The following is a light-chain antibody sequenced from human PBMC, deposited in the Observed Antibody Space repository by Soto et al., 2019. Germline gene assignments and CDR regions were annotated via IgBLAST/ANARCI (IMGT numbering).Light chain of an antibody. CDR2: DAS. J-gene: IGKJ5*01. Sequence: DIQLTQSPSFLSASVGDRVTITCRASQGISNYLAWYQQRPGQAPKLLIYDASSLQSGVPSRFSGSGSGTDFTLTISSLQPEDFATYYCQQSYSTPTFGHGTRLEIK. CDR3: QQSYSTPT. CDR1: QGISNY. V-gene: IGKV1-39*01.